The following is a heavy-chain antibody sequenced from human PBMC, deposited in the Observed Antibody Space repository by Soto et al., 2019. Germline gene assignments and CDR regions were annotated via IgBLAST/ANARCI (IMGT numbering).Heavy chain of an antibody. D-gene: IGHD2-2*01. V-gene: IGHV3-48*01. Sequence: EVQLVESGGGLVQPGGSLRLSCAASGFTFSSYSMNWVRQAPGKGLEWVSYISSSSSTIYYADSVKGRFTISRDNAKNSLYLQMNSLRAEDTAVYYCARSPVLGYCSSTSCFSWFDPWGQGTLVTVSS. CDR1: GFTFSSYS. J-gene: IGHJ5*02. CDR3: ARSPVLGYCSSTSCFSWFDP. CDR2: ISSSSSTI.